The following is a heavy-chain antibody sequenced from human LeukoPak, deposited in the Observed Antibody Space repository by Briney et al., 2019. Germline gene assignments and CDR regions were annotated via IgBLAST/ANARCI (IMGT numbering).Heavy chain of an antibody. D-gene: IGHD6-25*01. CDR1: GNSISRSTYY. V-gene: IGHV4-39*02. Sequence: SETLSLTCTVSGNSISRSTYYWAWIRQPPGKGLEWIGSVYYGRSPYFNPSLESRATISVDTSKNHFSLKMSSVTAADTAVYYCARSSGTGTFSYWGQGTLVTVSS. J-gene: IGHJ4*02. CDR2: VYYGRSP. CDR3: ARSSGTGTFSY.